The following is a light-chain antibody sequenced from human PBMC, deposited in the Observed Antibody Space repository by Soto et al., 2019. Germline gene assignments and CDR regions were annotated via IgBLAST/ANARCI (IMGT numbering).Light chain of an antibody. J-gene: IGKJ5*01. CDR2: GAS. CDR3: RQYDSSPIT. V-gene: IGKV3-20*01. CDR1: LSVSSSY. Sequence: EIVLTQSPGTLSLSPGERATLSCRASLSVSSSYLAWSQQKPGQAPRLLIYGASSRATGIPDRFSGSGSGTDFTLTISTLEPEDFAVYYCRQYDSSPITFGQGTRLEIK.